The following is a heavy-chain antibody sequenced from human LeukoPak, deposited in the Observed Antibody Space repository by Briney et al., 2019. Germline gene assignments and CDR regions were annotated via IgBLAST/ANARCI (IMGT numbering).Heavy chain of an antibody. J-gene: IGHJ4*02. V-gene: IGHV3-11*01. CDR1: GFSFSNYF. CDR2: ITNCGRST. CDR3: AREASGNYHVFDS. Sequence: GGSLRLSCEASGFSFSNYFMSWIRQAPGKGLEWVSYITNCGRSTNYADAVKGRFTISRDNAKKSVYLEMTDLRAEDTAVYYCAREASGNYHVFDSWGQGTLVTVSS. D-gene: IGHD1-26*01.